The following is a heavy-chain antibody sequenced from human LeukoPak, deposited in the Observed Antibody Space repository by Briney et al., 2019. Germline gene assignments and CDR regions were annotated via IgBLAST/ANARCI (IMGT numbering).Heavy chain of an antibody. Sequence: GGSLRLSCAASGFTFSGYSMNWVRQAPGKGLGWVSSISSSSSYIYYADSVKGRFTISRDNAKNSLYLQMNSLRAEDTAVYYCARFDVVVVPAANGDFDYWGQGTLVTVSS. J-gene: IGHJ4*02. CDR2: ISSSSSYI. V-gene: IGHV3-21*01. CDR3: ARFDVVVVPAANGDFDY. CDR1: GFTFSGYS. D-gene: IGHD2-2*01.